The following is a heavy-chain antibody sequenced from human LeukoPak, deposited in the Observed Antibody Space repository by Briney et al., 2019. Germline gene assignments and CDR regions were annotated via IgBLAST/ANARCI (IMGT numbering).Heavy chain of an antibody. CDR3: ARVPYYYDSSGYLGI. Sequence: GGSLRLSCAASGFTLSNYGLIWVRQAPGSGLEWVSGISTSGDRTYYADSVKGRFTISRDNSKNTMYLQMNSLRAEDTAVYYCARVPYYYDSSGYLGIWGQGTMVTVSS. D-gene: IGHD3-22*01. J-gene: IGHJ3*02. CDR2: ISTSGDRT. CDR1: GFTLSNYG. V-gene: IGHV3-23*01.